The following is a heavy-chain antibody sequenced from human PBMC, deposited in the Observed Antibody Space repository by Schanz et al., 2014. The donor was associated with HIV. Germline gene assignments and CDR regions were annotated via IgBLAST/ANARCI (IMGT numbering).Heavy chain of an antibody. CDR2: ISGGGAGT. CDR3: VKAYSSGFSGAGS. V-gene: IGHV3-23*01. Sequence: EVQLLESGGGLEQPGGSLRLSCAASGFTFSNYAMSWVRQAPGKGLEWVSAISGGGAGTYYADSVKGRLTISRDNSKNTLYLHMNSLRADDTAIYYCVKAYSSGFSGAGSWGQGALVTVSS. D-gene: IGHD5-18*01. CDR1: GFTFSNYA. J-gene: IGHJ5*02.